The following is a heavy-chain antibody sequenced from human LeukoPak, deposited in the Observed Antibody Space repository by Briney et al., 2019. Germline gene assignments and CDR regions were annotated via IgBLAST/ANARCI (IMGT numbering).Heavy chain of an antibody. CDR3: AKLPSYYYDSSGYYYFDY. J-gene: IGHJ4*02. D-gene: IGHD3-22*01. V-gene: IGHV3-23*01. CDR2: ISGSGAST. Sequence: PGGSLRLSCAASGFTFSSYAMSWVRQAPGKGLEWVSSISGSGASTDYADSVKGRFTISRGNSKNALYLQMNSLRVEDTAVYYCAKLPSYYYDSSGYYYFDYWGQGTLVTVSS. CDR1: GFTFSSYA.